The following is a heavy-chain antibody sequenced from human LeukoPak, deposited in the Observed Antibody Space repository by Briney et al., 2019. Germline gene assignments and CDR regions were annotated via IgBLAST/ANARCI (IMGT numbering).Heavy chain of an antibody. CDR1: GFTFSSYG. CDR2: ISYDGSNK. V-gene: IGHV3-30*18. J-gene: IGHJ4*02. CDR3: AKDLDSGWTLDY. D-gene: IGHD6-19*01. Sequence: GGSLRLSCAASGFTFSSYGMHWARQAPGKGLEWVAVISYDGSNKYYADSVKGRFTISRDNSKNTLYLQMNSLRAEDTAVYYCAKDLDSGWTLDYWGQGTLVTVSS.